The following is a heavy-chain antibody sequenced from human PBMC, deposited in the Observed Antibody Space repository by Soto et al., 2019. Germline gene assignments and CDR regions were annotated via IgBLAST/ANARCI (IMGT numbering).Heavy chain of an antibody. Sequence: QVQLQESGPGLVKPSETLSLTCTVSGGSISSYYWSWIRQPPGKGLEWIGYIYYSGSTNYSPSLKSRVTISVDTSKNQFSLKLSSVTAADTAVYYCARVGVCSGGSCYSAGGLDYWGQGTLVTVSS. V-gene: IGHV4-59*01. J-gene: IGHJ4*02. CDR2: IYYSGST. CDR3: ARVGVCSGGSCYSAGGLDY. CDR1: GGSISSYY. D-gene: IGHD2-15*01.